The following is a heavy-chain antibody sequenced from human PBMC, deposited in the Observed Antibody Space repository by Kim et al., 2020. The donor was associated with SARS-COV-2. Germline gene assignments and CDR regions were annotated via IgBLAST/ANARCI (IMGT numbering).Heavy chain of an antibody. D-gene: IGHD3-10*01. Sequence: GGSLRLSCAASGFTFNSYGMSWVRQAPGKGLEWVSAISGSGGTTYYADSVKGRFTISRDNSKNTLYLQMNSLRAEDTAVYYCAKPRGAYHFDYWGQGTLVTVSS. CDR1: GFTFNSYG. CDR2: ISGSGGTT. J-gene: IGHJ4*02. V-gene: IGHV3-23*01. CDR3: AKPRGAYHFDY.